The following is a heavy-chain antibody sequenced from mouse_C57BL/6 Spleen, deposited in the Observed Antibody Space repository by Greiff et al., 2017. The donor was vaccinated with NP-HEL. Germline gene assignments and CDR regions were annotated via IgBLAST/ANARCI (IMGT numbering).Heavy chain of an antibody. CDR3: ARSGTAVAYFDY. V-gene: IGHV1-69*01. Sequence: VQLQQPGAELVMPGASVKLSCKASGYTFTSYWMHWVKQRPGQGLEWIGEIDPSDSYTNYNQKFKGKSTLTVDKSSSTAYMQLSSLTSEDSAVYYCARSGTAVAYFDYWGQGTTLTVSS. J-gene: IGHJ2*01. CDR2: IDPSDSYT. CDR1: GYTFTSYW. D-gene: IGHD1-1*01.